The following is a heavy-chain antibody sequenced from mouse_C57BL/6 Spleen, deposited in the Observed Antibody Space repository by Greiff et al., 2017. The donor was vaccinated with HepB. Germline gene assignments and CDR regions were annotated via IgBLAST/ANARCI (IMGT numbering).Heavy chain of an antibody. CDR3: ARRLPLYYAMDY. V-gene: IGHV1-42*01. CDR2: INPSTGGT. CDR1: GYSFTGYY. D-gene: IGHD2-2*01. Sequence: EVQLQQSGPELVKPGASVKISCKASGYSFTGYYMNWVKQSPEKSLEWIGEINPSTGGTTYNQKFKAKATLTVDKSSSTAYMQLKSLTSEDSAVYYCARRLPLYYAMDYWGQGTSVTVSS. J-gene: IGHJ4*01.